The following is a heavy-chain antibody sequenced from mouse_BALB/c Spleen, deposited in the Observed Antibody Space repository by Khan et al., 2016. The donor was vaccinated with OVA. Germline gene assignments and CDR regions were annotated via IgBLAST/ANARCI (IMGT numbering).Heavy chain of an antibody. J-gene: IGHJ3*01. CDR2: VSTGGSYT. CDR1: GFTFSTYG. Sequence: EVELVESGGDLVKPGGSLKLSCVASGFTFSTYGMSWVRQAPDERLEWVATVSTGGSYTYYPDSVKGRFTISRDNAKNTLYLQMSGLRSEDTAMFYCTRLAYYYDSEGFAYWGQETLVTVSA. CDR3: TRLAYYYDSEGFAY. V-gene: IGHV5-6*01. D-gene: IGHD1-1*01.